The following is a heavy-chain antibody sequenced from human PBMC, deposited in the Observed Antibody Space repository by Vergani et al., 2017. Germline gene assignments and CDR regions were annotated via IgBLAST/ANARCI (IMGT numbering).Heavy chain of an antibody. V-gene: IGHV1-24*01. CDR2: FNPEDGNT. J-gene: IGHJ6*02. CDR3: AKLIIKWADGKNYYTLDV. D-gene: IGHD1-26*01. CDR1: GYTLTELS. Sequence: QVHLLQSGAEVKKPGASVRVSCKVSGYTLTELSMHWVRQPPGKGLEWMGGFNPEDGNTIYAQNFQGRVTMTEDTSTDTAYMELSSLRSEDTAVYYCAKLIIKWADGKNYYTLDVWCQGTPVTVSS.